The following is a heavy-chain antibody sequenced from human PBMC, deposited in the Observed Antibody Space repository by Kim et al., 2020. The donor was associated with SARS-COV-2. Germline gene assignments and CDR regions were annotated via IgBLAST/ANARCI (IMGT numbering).Heavy chain of an antibody. Sequence: GGSLRLSCAASGFTFSSYGMHCVRQAPGKGLEWVAVISYDGSNKYYADSVKGRFTISRDNSKNTLYLQMNSLRAEDTAVYYCAKDQWDDAFDIWGQGTMVTVSS. CDR2: ISYDGSNK. CDR1: GFTFSSYG. CDR3: AKDQWDDAFDI. V-gene: IGHV3-30*18. J-gene: IGHJ3*02. D-gene: IGHD1-26*01.